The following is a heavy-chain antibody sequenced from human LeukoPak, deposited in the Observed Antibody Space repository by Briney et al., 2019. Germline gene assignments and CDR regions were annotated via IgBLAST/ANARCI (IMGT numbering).Heavy chain of an antibody. V-gene: IGHV4-4*02. CDR2: IYRSGST. D-gene: IGHD3-10*01. CDR3: ARASYYYGSGSPPAFDI. J-gene: IGHJ3*02. Sequence: SETLSLTCAVSGGSISSSNWWSWVRQLPGKGLEWIGEIYRSGSTNYNPSLKSRVTISVDKSKNQFSLKLSSVTAADTAVYYCARASYYYGSGSPPAFDIWGQGTMVTVSS. CDR1: GGSISSSNW.